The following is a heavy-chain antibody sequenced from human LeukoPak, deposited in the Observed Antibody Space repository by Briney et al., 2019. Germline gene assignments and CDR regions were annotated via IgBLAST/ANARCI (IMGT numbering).Heavy chain of an antibody. J-gene: IGHJ1*01. CDR3: ARDVYCSGGNCYQH. V-gene: IGHV3-53*01. CDR1: GFRVSSNY. CDR2: ISGGGDT. Sequence: GGSLRLSCAASGFRVSSNYMSWVRQAPGKGLEWVSVISGGGDTYYADSVKGRFTLSRDNSKNTVYLQLNSLRAEDTAVYYCARDVYCSGGNCYQHWGQGTLVSISS. D-gene: IGHD2-15*01.